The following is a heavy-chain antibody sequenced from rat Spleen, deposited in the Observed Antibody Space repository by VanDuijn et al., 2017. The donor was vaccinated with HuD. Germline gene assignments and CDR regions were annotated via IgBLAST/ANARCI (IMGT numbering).Heavy chain of an antibody. V-gene: IGHV2-72*01. Sequence: QVQLKESGPGLVQPSQTLSLTCTVSGFSLTSYHVSWVRQPPGKSLVWLGTIWAGGSTNYDSAVQSRLTISRDTSKSQVFLKMNSLQPEDTGTYYCARQNYYDGSPYVLDAWGQGASVTVSS. CDR3: ARQNYYDGSPYVLDA. CDR2: IWAGGST. D-gene: IGHD1-12*02. CDR1: GFSLTSYH. J-gene: IGHJ4*01.